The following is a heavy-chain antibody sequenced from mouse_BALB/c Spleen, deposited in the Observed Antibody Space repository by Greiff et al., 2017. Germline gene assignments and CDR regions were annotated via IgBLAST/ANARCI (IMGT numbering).Heavy chain of an antibody. CDR1: GFNIKDYY. CDR2: IDPENGDT. V-gene: IGHV14-4*02. Sequence: EVQLQQSGAELVRSGASVKLSCTASGFNIKDYYMHWVKQRPEQGLEWIGWIDPENGDTEYAPKFQGKATMTADTSSNTAYLQLSSLTSEDTAVYYCARSETGSFAYWGQGTLVTVSA. D-gene: IGHD4-1*01. CDR3: ARSETGSFAY. J-gene: IGHJ3*01.